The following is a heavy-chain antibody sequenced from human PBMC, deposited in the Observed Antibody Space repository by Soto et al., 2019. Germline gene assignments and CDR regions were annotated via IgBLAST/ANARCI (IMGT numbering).Heavy chain of an antibody. CDR1: GGSFSGYY. CDR2: INHSGST. Sequence: PSETLSLTCAVYGGSFSGYYWTWIRQPPGTGLEWIGEINHSGSTNYNPSLKSRVTISVDTSKNQFSLKLTSVTAADTAVYYCGRDKITGIFDYWSQGTLVTVSS. V-gene: IGHV4-34*01. D-gene: IGHD2-8*02. J-gene: IGHJ4*02. CDR3: GRDKITGIFDY.